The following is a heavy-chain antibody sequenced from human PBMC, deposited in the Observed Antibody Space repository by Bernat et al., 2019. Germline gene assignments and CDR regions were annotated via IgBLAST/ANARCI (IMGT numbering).Heavy chain of an antibody. Sequence: QVQLVQSGAEVKKPGASVKVSCKASGYTFTSYYMHWVRQAPGQGLEWMGIINPSGGSTSYAQKFKGRVTMTRDTSTSTVYMELSRLRSEDTDVYYCARGESRTYDGDPEYFQHWGQGTLVTVSS. CDR3: ARGESRTYDGDPEYFQH. D-gene: IGHD4-17*01. J-gene: IGHJ1*01. V-gene: IGHV1-46*01. CDR1: GYTFTSYY. CDR2: INPSGGST.